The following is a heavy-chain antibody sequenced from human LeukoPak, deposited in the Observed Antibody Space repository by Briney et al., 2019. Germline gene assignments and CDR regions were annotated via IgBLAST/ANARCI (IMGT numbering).Heavy chain of an antibody. CDR3: ARPATGYCSSAGCHWDS. CDR1: GLTFSTHS. Sequence: GALRLSCAASGLTFSTHSMYWVRQAPGKGLEWVSSISASREYIHYAESVRGRFTISRDNAKNSLYLQMNSLGAQDTAVYYCARPATGYCSSAGCHWDSWGQGTLVTVSS. V-gene: IGHV3-21*01. J-gene: IGHJ4*02. D-gene: IGHD2-2*01. CDR2: ISASREYI.